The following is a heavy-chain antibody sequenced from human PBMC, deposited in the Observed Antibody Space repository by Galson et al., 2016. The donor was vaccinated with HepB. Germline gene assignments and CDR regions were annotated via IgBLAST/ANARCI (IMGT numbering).Heavy chain of an antibody. CDR1: GFTFSGYW. Sequence: SLRLSCAASGFTFSGYWMTWVRQAPGKGLEWVANIKQDGSEKNYVDSVKGRFTISRDNAKNLVYLQMNSLRAEDTAVYYCAGSGDYYYFDYWGQGTLVTVSS. V-gene: IGHV3-7*03. D-gene: IGHD7-27*01. J-gene: IGHJ4*02. CDR3: AGSGDYYYFDY. CDR2: IKQDGSEK.